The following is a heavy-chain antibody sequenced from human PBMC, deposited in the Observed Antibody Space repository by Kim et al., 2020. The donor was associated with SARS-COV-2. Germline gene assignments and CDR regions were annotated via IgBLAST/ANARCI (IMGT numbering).Heavy chain of an antibody. D-gene: IGHD5-12*01. V-gene: IGHV4-39*01. Sequence: SETLSLTCTVSGGSISSSSYYWGWIRQPPGKGLEWIGSIYYSGSTYYNPSLKRRVTISVDTSKNQFSLKLSSVTAADTAVYYCARSGGWLQSWYFDYWGQGTLVTVSS. CDR1: GGSISSSSYY. CDR2: IYYSGST. J-gene: IGHJ4*02. CDR3: ARSGGWLQSWYFDY.